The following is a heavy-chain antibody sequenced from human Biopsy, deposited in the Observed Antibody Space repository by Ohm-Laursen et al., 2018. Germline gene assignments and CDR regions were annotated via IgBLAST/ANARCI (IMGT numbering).Heavy chain of an antibody. Sequence: SETLSLTCTVSGDSISTSTTYYWAWLRQPPGKGLEWIGSIYNSETTFYNPSLKSRVAISVDTSTNQFSLKVSSVTAADTALYYCARHPTGFWFDPWGHGTLVIVSS. V-gene: IGHV4-39*01. CDR3: ARHPTGFWFDP. CDR2: IYNSETT. CDR1: GDSISTSTTYY. J-gene: IGHJ5*02.